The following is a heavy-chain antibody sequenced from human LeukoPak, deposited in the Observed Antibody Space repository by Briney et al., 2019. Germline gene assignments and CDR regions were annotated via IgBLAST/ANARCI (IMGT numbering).Heavy chain of an antibody. CDR2: ISSNGGST. CDR1: GFIFSNYA. V-gene: IGHV3-64D*06. Sequence: PGGSLRLSCSASGFIFSNYAMHWVRQAPGKGLEYVSAISSNGGSTYYADSVKGRFTISRDNSKNTLYLQMSSLRAEDTAVYYCAKGKGIAVTSLDYWGQGTLVTVSS. CDR3: AKGKGIAVTSLDY. D-gene: IGHD6-19*01. J-gene: IGHJ4*02.